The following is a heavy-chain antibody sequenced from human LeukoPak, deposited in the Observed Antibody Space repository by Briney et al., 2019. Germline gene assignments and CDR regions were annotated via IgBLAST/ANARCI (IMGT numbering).Heavy chain of an antibody. CDR3: AKGAGGSYGPIDLLFDY. V-gene: IGHV3-23*01. D-gene: IGHD5-18*01. CDR2: ISGSGGST. J-gene: IGHJ4*02. Sequence: PGRSLRLSCAASGFTFSSYAMSWVRQAPGKGLEWVSAISGSGGSTYYADSVKGRFTISRDNSKNTLYLQMNSLRAEDTAVYYCAKGAGGSYGPIDLLFDYWGQGTLVTVSS. CDR1: GFTFSSYA.